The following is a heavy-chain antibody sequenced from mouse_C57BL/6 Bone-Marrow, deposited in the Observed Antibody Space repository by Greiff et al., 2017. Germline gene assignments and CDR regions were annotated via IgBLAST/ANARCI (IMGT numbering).Heavy chain of an antibody. J-gene: IGHJ2*01. Sequence: QVQLQQSGAELVKPGASVKISCKASGYTFTDYYINWVKQRPGQGLEWIGKIGPGRGSTYYNEKCKGKATLTADKSSSTAYMQLSSLTSEDSAVYFCARGGYDGYSTSYYFDYWGQGTTLTVSS. CDR1: GYTFTDYY. CDR2: IGPGRGST. D-gene: IGHD2-3*01. V-gene: IGHV1-77*01. CDR3: ARGGYDGYSTSYYFDY.